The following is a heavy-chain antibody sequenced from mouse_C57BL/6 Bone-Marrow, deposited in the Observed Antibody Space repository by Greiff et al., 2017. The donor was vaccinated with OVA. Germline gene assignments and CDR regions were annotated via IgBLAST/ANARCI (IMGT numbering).Heavy chain of an antibody. CDR2: ISNGGGST. CDR3: ARSYGSSPYWYFDV. J-gene: IGHJ1*03. CDR1: GFTFSDYY. V-gene: IGHV5-12*01. D-gene: IGHD1-1*01. Sequence: DVKLVESGGGLVQPGGSLKLSCAASGFTFSDYYMYWVRQTPEKRLEWVAYISNGGGSTYYPDTVKGRFTISRDNAKNTLYLQMSRLKSEDTAMYYCARSYGSSPYWYFDVWGTGTTVTVSS.